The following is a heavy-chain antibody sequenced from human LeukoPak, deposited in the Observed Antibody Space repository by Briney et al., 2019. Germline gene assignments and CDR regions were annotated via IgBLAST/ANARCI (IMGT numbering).Heavy chain of an antibody. CDR3: ARITMSVAFDI. CDR2: IYTSGST. Sequence: NTSETLSLTCTVSGGSISSYYWSWIRQPAGKGLEWIGRIYTSGSTNYNPSLKSRVTMSVDTSKNQFSLKLSSVTAADTAVYYCARITMSVAFDIWAKGTMVTVS. D-gene: IGHD3-10*02. V-gene: IGHV4-4*07. J-gene: IGHJ3*02. CDR1: GGSISSYY.